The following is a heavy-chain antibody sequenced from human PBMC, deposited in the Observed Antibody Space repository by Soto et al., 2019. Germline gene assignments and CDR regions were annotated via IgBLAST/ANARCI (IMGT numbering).Heavy chain of an antibody. CDR3: ARARYCGSSSCPKDYYFDY. Sequence: LSLTCTVSGVSISIYYWSWIRQPPGKGLEWIGYIYYSGSTDYNPSLKSRVTISVDTSKNQFSLKLSSVTAAETAVYYCARARYCGSSSCPKDYYFDYWGKGTLVTVSS. CDR2: IYYSGST. CDR1: GVSISIYY. V-gene: IGHV4-59*01. J-gene: IGHJ4*02. D-gene: IGHD2-2*01.